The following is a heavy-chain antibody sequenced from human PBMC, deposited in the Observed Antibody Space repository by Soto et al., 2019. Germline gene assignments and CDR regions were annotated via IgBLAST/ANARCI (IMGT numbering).Heavy chain of an antibody. CDR3: ARYYAAGWTMVYYYYMDV. CDR2: IYYSGST. J-gene: IGHJ6*03. V-gene: IGHV4-59*08. Sequence: QVQLQESGPGLVKPSETLSLTCTVSGGSISSYYWSWIRQPPGTGLGWIGYIYYSGSTNYNPSLTSRVTISVDTSKNQSSLKLSSVTAADPAVYYGARYYAAGWTMVYYYYMDVWGKGTTVTVSS. D-gene: IGHD3-3*01. CDR1: GGSISSYY.